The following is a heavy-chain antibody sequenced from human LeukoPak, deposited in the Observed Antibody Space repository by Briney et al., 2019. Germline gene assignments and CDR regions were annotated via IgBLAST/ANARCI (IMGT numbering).Heavy chain of an antibody. CDR1: GFTFSSYG. CDR3: AKDRYSYAFEYSDS. Sequence: GGSLRLSCAASGFTFSSYGMHWVRQAPGKGLDWVAVISNDGSKKYYAGSVKGRFTISRDNSKNTLSLQVSSLRTEDTAVYYCAKDRYSYAFEYSDSWGQGTLVTVSS. J-gene: IGHJ4*02. CDR2: ISNDGSKK. V-gene: IGHV3-30*18. D-gene: IGHD5-18*01.